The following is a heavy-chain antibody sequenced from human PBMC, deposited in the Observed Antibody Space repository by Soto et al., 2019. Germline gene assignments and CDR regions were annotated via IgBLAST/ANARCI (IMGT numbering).Heavy chain of an antibody. V-gene: IGHV3-23*01. CDR3: AKDSGLRDGYNDY. CDR1: GFTFSSYA. CDR2: ISGSGGST. J-gene: IGHJ4*02. Sequence: GESLKISCAASGFTFSSYAMSWVRQAPGKGLEWVSAISGSGGSTYYADSVKGRFTISRDNSKNTLYLQMNSLRAEDTAVYYCAKDSGLRDGYNDYWGQGTLVTVSS. D-gene: IGHD5-12*01.